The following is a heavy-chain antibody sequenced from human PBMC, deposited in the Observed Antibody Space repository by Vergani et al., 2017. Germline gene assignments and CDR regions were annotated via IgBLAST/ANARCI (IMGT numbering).Heavy chain of an antibody. V-gene: IGHV3-11*04. Sequence: LEESGGGSVKPGGSLRLSCAASGFKFSDHYMSWIRQAPGKGLEWVSHISPGASTVSYTDSVTGRFTVSRDNDNNSLTLDMTTLRVEDTAVYYCAKNPGIATTRHYYAMDVCCEGTTVTISS. J-gene: IGHJ6*04. CDR3: AKNPGIATTRHYYAMDV. CDR1: GFKFSDHY. CDR2: ISPGASTV. D-gene: IGHD6-13*01.